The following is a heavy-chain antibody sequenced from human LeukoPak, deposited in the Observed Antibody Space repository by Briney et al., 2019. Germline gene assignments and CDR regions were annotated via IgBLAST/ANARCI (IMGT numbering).Heavy chain of an antibody. D-gene: IGHD4-17*01. CDR2: IYYSGST. CDR3: ARDGGMTTRAKSN. J-gene: IGHJ4*02. CDR1: GGSISSSSYY. Sequence: PETLSLTCTVSGGSISSSSYYWGWIRQPPGKGLEWVGSIYYSGSTYYNPSLKSRVTISVDTSKNQFSLKLSSVTAADTAVYYCARDGGMTTRAKSNWGQGTLVTVSS. V-gene: IGHV4-39*07.